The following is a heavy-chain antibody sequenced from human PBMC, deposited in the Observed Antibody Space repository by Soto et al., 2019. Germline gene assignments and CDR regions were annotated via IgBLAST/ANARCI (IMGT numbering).Heavy chain of an antibody. CDR2: INAGNGNT. V-gene: IGHV1-3*01. CDR1: GYTFTSYS. Sequence: ASVKVSCKASGYTFTSYSMHWVRQAPGQRLEWMGWINAGNGNTKYSQKFQGRVTITRDTSASTAYMELSGLRSEDTAVYYCARDVGVVIMRDYFDYWGPGTLVTVSS. D-gene: IGHD3-3*01. CDR3: ARDVGVVIMRDYFDY. J-gene: IGHJ4*02.